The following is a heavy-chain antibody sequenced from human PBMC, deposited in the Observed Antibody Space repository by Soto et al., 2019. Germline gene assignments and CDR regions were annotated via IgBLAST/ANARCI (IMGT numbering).Heavy chain of an antibody. Sequence: ASVKVSCKASGYTFTNYGITWVRQAPGQGLEWMGWISAYNGNTNYAQKLQGRVTMTTDTSTSTAYMELRSLRSDDTAVYYCARTEWELLKVRAFDIWGQGTMVTVSS. J-gene: IGHJ3*02. D-gene: IGHD1-26*01. CDR2: ISAYNGNT. CDR3: ARTEWELLKVRAFDI. CDR1: GYTFTNYG. V-gene: IGHV1-18*01.